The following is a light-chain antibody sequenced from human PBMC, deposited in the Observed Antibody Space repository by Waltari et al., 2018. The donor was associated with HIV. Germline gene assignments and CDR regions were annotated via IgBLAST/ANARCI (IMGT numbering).Light chain of an antibody. CDR2: KND. CDR1: SSNIGSNI. V-gene: IGLV1-44*01. CDR3: AAWDDSLNGPNWV. J-gene: IGLJ3*02. Sequence: QSVLTQPPSASGTPGQWVTISCSGSSSNIGSNIVNWYQQFPGTGPKVLIYKNDRRPSGGPERVSGCKSGTSDSLAISGLQSEDEADYYCAAWDDSLNGPNWVFGGGTKLTVL.